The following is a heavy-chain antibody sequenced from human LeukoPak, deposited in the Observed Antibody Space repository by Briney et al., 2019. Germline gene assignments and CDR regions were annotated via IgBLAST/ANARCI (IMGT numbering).Heavy chain of an antibody. V-gene: IGHV3-21*01. D-gene: IGHD6-13*01. CDR3: ARSLYSSSWYEGPDAFDI. CDR2: ISSGSSYI. CDR1: GFTFSSYS. Sequence: GSLRLSCAASGFTFSSYSMNWVRQAPGKGLEWVSSISSGSSYIYYADSVKGRFTISRDNAKNSLYLQMNSLRAEDTAVYYCARSLYSSSWYEGPDAFDIWGQGTMVTVSS. J-gene: IGHJ3*02.